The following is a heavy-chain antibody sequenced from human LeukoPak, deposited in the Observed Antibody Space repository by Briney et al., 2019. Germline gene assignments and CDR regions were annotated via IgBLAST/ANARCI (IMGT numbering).Heavy chain of an antibody. V-gene: IGHV4-39*07. J-gene: IGHJ5*02. CDR3: ARARRRNWFDP. CDR1: GGSISSSSYY. D-gene: IGHD1-14*01. Sequence: SETLSLTCTVSGGSISSSSYYWGWIRQPPGKGLEWIGSIYYSGSTYYNPSLKSRVTISVDTSKNQFSLKLRSVTAADTAVYYCARARRRNWFDPWGQGTLVTVSS. CDR2: IYYSGST.